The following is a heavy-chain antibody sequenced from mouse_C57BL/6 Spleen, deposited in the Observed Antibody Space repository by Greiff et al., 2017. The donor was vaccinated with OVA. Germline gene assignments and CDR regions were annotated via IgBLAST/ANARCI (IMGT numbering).Heavy chain of an antibody. D-gene: IGHD4-1*01. Sequence: QVQLQQPGAELVKPGASVKLSCKASGYTFTSYWMQWVKQRPGQGLEWIGEIDPSASYTNYNQKFKGKATLTVDTSSSAAYMQLSSLTSEDSAVYYCARRGNWGYFDYWGQGTTLTVSS. CDR1: GYTFTSYW. V-gene: IGHV1-50*01. J-gene: IGHJ2*01. CDR2: IDPSASYT. CDR3: ARRGNWGYFDY.